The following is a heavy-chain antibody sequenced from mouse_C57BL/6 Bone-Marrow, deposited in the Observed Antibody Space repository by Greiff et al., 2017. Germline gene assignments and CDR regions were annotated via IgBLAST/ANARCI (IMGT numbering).Heavy chain of an antibody. CDR1: GFTFSSYA. D-gene: IGHD1-1*01. V-gene: IGHV5-4*03. CDR2: ISDGGSYT. Sequence: EVKLMESGGGLVKPGGSLKLSCAASGFTFSSYAMSWVRQTPEKRLEWVATISDGGSYTYYPDNVKGRFTISRDNAKNNLYLQLSHLTSEDTAMYYCAREITTVLGDYWGQGTTLTVSS. CDR3: AREITTVLGDY. J-gene: IGHJ2*01.